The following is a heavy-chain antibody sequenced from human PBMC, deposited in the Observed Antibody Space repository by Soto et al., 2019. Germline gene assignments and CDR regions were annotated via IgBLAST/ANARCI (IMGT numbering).Heavy chain of an antibody. J-gene: IGHJ4*02. CDR1: GFTFSSYS. CDR2: ISSSSSYI. V-gene: IGHV3-21*01. Sequence: RRLSCAASGFTFSSYSMNWVRQAPGKGLEWVSSISSSSSYIYYADSVKGRFTISRDNAKNSLYLQMNSLRAEDTAVYYCARESEDLTSNFDYWGQGTLVTVSS. CDR3: ARESEDLTSNFDY.